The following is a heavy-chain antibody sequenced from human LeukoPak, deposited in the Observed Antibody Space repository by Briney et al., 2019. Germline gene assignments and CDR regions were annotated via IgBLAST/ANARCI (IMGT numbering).Heavy chain of an antibody. CDR1: GFTFSSYS. J-gene: IGHJ4*02. D-gene: IGHD4-17*01. CDR3: ATLGGGDYGAYLDY. V-gene: IGHV3-21*01. Sequence: PGGSLRLSCAASGFTFSSYSMNWVRQAPGKGMEWVSSISSSSSYIYYADSVKGRFTISRDNAKNSLYLQMNSLRAEDTAVYYCATLGGGDYGAYLDYWGQGTLVTVSS. CDR2: ISSSSSYI.